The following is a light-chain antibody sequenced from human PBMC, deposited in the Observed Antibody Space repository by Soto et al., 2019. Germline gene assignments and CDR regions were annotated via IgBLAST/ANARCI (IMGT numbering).Light chain of an antibody. CDR3: SSYTDSSNYV. V-gene: IGLV2-14*01. CDR2: QVT. CDR1: SSHLAIYNY. Sequence: QSVLTQPASVSGSPGQSITISCTGTSSHLAIYNYVSWYQQQPGKAPKLMIYQVTNRPSGVSNRFSGSRSGNTASLTISGLQAEDEADYYCSSYTDSSNYVFGTGTQLTVL. J-gene: IGLJ1*01.